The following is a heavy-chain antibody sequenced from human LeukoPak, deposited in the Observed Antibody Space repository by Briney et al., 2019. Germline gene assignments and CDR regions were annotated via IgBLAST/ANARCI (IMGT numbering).Heavy chain of an antibody. Sequence: SVKVSCKASGGTFSSYAISWVRQAPGQGLEWMRWIIPIFGTANYAQKFQGRVTISTDESTSTAYMELSSLRSEDTAVYHCAREDRDYYYMDVWGKGTTVTVSS. V-gene: IGHV1-69*05. CDR1: GGTFSSYA. CDR2: IIPIFGTA. CDR3: AREDRDYYYMDV. J-gene: IGHJ6*03.